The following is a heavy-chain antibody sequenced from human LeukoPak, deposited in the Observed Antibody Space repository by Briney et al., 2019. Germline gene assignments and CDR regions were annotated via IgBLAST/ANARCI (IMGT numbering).Heavy chain of an antibody. D-gene: IGHD5-12*01. V-gene: IGHV3-15*01. CDR1: GFTFSNAW. Sequence: GGSLRLSCAASGFTFSNAWMSWVRQAPGKGLEWVGRIKSKTDGGTTDYAAPVKGRLTISRDDSKNTLYLQMNSLKTEDTAVYYCTTTYSGYDYVDYWGQGTLVTVSS. J-gene: IGHJ4*02. CDR3: TTTYSGYDYVDY. CDR2: IKSKTDGGTT.